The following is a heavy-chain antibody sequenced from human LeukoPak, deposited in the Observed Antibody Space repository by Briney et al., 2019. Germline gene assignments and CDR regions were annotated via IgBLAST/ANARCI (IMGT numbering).Heavy chain of an antibody. CDR2: INGNGGSA. CDR3: ARSIYGVYSFGPPFDY. V-gene: IGHV3-20*04. D-gene: IGHD5-18*01. CDR1: GGSFSGYY. J-gene: IGHJ4*02. Sequence: PSETLSLTCAVYGGSFSGYYWSWVRQAPGKGLEWVSGINGNGGSAGYADSLKGRFTISRDNAKNSLYLQMNSLRVEDTALYYCARSIYGVYSFGPPFDYWGQGTLVTVSS.